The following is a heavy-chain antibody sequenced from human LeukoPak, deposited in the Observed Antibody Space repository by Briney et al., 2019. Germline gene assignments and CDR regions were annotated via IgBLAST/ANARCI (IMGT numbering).Heavy chain of an antibody. CDR3: ARRGSGSYFSLDY. V-gene: IGHV3-11*04. D-gene: IGHD3-10*01. Sequence: GGSLRLSCAVSGFTFSDYYMSWIRQAPGKGLEWVSYISSGGSTISHADSVKGRFTISRDNAENSLYLQMNSLRAEDTAVYYCARRGSGSYFSLDYWGQGTLVTVSS. CDR2: ISSGGSTI. CDR1: GFTFSDYY. J-gene: IGHJ4*02.